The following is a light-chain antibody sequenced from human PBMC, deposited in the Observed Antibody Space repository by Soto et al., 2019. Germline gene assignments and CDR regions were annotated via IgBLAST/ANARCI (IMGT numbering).Light chain of an antibody. V-gene: IGKV3-20*01. CDR2: AAS. J-gene: IGKJ5*01. CDR3: QQYGSSPIT. CDR1: QSVSSSY. Sequence: EIVLTQSPGTLSLSPGERDTLSCRASQSVSSSYLACYQQKSGQAPRLLIYAASSRATGIPDRFSGSGSGTDFTLTISRLEPEDFAVYYCQQYGSSPITFGQGTRLEIK.